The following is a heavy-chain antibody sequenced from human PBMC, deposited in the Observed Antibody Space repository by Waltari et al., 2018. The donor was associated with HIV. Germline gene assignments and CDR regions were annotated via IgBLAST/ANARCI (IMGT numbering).Heavy chain of an antibody. CDR1: GYPFPNYY. J-gene: IGHJ3*02. CDR3: ARDKAVGIITSVFNM. D-gene: IGHD3-3*01. Sequence: QVHLVQSGAEVKKHGASVKDSCKASGYPFPNYYIQWVRQAPGQGLEWMARINPSGGRTSHTQKFQGRVTMTRDTSTSTVYMELSSLRSEDTAVYYCARDKAVGIITSVFNMWGQGTMVIVSS. CDR2: INPSGGRT. V-gene: IGHV1-46*01.